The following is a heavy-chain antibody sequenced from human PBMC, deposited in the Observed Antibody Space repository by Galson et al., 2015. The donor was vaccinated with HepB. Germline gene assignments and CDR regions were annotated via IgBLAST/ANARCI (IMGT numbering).Heavy chain of an antibody. CDR2: ITSSGGNT. CDR3: AKDGVMVAANPYQFHY. V-gene: IGHV3-23*01. Sequence: SLRLSCAASGFTFTRYAMTWVRQAPGKGLEWVSSITSSGGNTYYTDSVKGRFTISRDNSKNTLLLQLNSPRAEDTAVYYCAKDGVMVAANPYQFHYWGQGTLVTVSS. J-gene: IGHJ4*02. D-gene: IGHD2-15*01. CDR1: GFTFTRYA.